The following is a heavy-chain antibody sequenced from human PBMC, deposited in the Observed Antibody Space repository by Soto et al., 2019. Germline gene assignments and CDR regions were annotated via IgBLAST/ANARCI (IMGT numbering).Heavy chain of an antibody. CDR1: GGSFSGYY. D-gene: IGHD3-3*01. V-gene: IGHV4-34*01. CDR3: SRGDYDFWSGPPHYYSGMDV. Sequence: SETLSLTCAVYGGSFSGYYWSWIRQPPGKGLEWKGEINHSGSTNYNPSLKSLVTISVDTSKNQFSLKLSSVTAADTAVYYCSRGDYDFWSGPPHYYSGMDVSGQGTTVTVSS. CDR2: INHSGST. J-gene: IGHJ6*02.